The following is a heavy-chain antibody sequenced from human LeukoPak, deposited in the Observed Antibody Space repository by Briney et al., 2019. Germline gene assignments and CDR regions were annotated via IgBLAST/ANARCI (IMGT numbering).Heavy chain of an antibody. V-gene: IGHV3-48*01. Sequence: GGSLRLSCAASGFPFSSYSMNWVRQAPGEGLEWVSYISSSRTTSYADSVKGRFTISRDNAKNSLYLQMNSLRAEDTAVYYCARVARIAQFDYWGQGTLVTVSS. CDR1: GFPFSSYS. D-gene: IGHD6-13*01. CDR3: ARVARIAQFDY. CDR2: ISSSRTT. J-gene: IGHJ4*02.